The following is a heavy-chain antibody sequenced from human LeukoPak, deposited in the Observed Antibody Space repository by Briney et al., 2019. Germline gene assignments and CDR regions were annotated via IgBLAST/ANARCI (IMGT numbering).Heavy chain of an antibody. CDR3: ATGPGVYFDY. D-gene: IGHD7-27*01. V-gene: IGHV1-18*01. J-gene: IGHJ4*02. CDR1: GYTFTSYG. Sequence: GASVKVSCKASGYTFTSYGISWVRQAPGQGLEWMGWISGYNGDTNYAQKLQGRVTITTDTSTSTAYMDLRGLRSDDTAVYYCATGPGVYFDYWGQGTLVTVSS. CDR2: ISGYNGDT.